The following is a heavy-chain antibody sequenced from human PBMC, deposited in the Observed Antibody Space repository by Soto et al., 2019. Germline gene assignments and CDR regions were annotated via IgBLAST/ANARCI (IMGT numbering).Heavy chain of an antibody. CDR1: GFTFSSYG. CDR3: AKARPLHSGWYFDY. Sequence: QVQLVESGGGVVQPGRSLRLSCAASGFTFSSYGMHWVRQAPGKGLEWVAVISYDGSNKYYADSVKGRFTISRDNSKNTLYLQLNIMSAEDTAVYYCAKARPLHSGWYFDYWGQGTLVTVSS. D-gene: IGHD6-19*01. J-gene: IGHJ4*02. V-gene: IGHV3-30*18. CDR2: ISYDGSNK.